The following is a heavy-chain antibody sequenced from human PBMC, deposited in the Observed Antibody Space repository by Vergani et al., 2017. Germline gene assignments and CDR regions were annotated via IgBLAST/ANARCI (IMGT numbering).Heavy chain of an antibody. Sequence: QVQLQESGPGLVKPSETLSLTCTVSGGPISSYYWSWTRQPPGKGLEWIGYIYYSGSTNYNPSLKSRVTISVDTSKNQFSLKLSSVTAADTALYYCARSLSTGVDAFDIWGQGTMVTVSS. CDR3: ARSLSTGVDAFDI. V-gene: IGHV4-59*01. CDR1: GGPISSYY. D-gene: IGHD3-10*01. CDR2: IYYSGST. J-gene: IGHJ3*02.